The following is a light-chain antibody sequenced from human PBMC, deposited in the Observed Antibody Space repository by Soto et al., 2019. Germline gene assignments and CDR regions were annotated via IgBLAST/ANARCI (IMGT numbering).Light chain of an antibody. J-gene: IGKJ5*01. CDR2: DAS. CDR1: QSVSSY. Sequence: EIVLTQSPATLSLSPGERATLSCRASQSVSSYLAWYQQKPGQAPRLLIYDASNKATGIPARFSGSGSGTDYTPTMSGLEPEDCAVYYGQQRSNWPPGVTVGERTRLEIK. CDR3: QQRSNWPPGVT. V-gene: IGKV3-11*01.